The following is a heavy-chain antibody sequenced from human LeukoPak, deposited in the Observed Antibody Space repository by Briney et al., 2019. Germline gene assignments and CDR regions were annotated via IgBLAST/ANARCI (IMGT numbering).Heavy chain of an antibody. Sequence: GGSLRLSCAASGCTVSNNYMSWVRQAPGKGLKWVSVIYSIGTTYYADSVKGRFTISRDNSKNTVYLQMNSLRGEDTAVYYCATGGFYGSGSLDYWGQGTLVTVSS. CDR2: IYSIGTT. V-gene: IGHV3-53*01. CDR3: ATGGFYGSGSLDY. CDR1: GCTVSNNY. D-gene: IGHD3-10*01. J-gene: IGHJ4*02.